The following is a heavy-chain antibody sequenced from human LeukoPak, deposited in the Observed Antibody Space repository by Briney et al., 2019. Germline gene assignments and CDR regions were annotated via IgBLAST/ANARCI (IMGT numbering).Heavy chain of an antibody. CDR1: GGSVSDYY. D-gene: IGHD3-3*01. V-gene: IGHV4-59*02. J-gene: IGHJ4*02. CDR3: ARDSGHYDFWSGYYVPTYYFDY. Sequence: SETLSLTCTISGGSVSDYYWSWIRQSPGKGLEWIGYIYYTGSTSYNPSLKSRVTISVDTSKNQFSLKLSSVTAADTAVYYCARDSGHYDFWSGYYVPTYYFDYWGQGTLVTVSS. CDR2: IYYTGST.